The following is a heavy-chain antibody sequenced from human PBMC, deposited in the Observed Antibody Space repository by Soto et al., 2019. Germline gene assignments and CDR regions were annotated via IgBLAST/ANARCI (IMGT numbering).Heavy chain of an antibody. J-gene: IGHJ4*02. CDR1: GFTFSNYD. CDR3: ARAVEVDPIDY. D-gene: IGHD1-1*01. V-gene: IGHV3-13*01. Sequence: EVQLVESGGGLVQPGGSLRLSCAGSGFTFSNYDMSWVRQTTGKRLEWVPTIGVGGDTYYADSVKGRFTVFRENAKNSLYLQMNSLRVGDTAVYYCARAVEVDPIDYWGQGTLVTVSS. CDR2: IGVGGDT.